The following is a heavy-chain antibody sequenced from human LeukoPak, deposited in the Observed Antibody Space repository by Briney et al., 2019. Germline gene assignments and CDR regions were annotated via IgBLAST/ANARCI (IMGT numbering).Heavy chain of an antibody. Sequence: PSETLSLTCAVYGGSFSGYYWSWIRQPPGKGLEWIGEINHSGSTNYNPSLKSRVTISVDTSKNQFSLKLSPVTAADTAVYYCAREVAVAGRRFDYWGQGTLVTVSS. CDR2: INHSGST. D-gene: IGHD6-19*01. V-gene: IGHV4-34*01. CDR1: GGSFSGYY. CDR3: AREVAVAGRRFDY. J-gene: IGHJ4*02.